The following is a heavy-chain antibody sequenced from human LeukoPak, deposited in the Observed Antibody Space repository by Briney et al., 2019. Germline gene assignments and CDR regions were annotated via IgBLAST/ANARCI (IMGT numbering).Heavy chain of an antibody. J-gene: IGHJ5*02. CDR2: MNPNSGNT. CDR3: ARGDCSGGSCLGDH. CDR1: GYTFTSYD. Sequence: ASVKVSCKASGYTFTSYDINWVRQATGQGLEWMGWMNPNSGNTGYAQKFQGRVTMTRNTSISTAYMELSSLRSEDTAVYYCARGDCSGGSCLGDHWGQGTLVTVSS. V-gene: IGHV1-8*01. D-gene: IGHD2-15*01.